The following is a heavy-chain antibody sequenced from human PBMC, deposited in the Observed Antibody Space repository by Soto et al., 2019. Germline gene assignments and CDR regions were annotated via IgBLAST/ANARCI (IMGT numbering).Heavy chain of an antibody. Sequence: EVQLLESGGGLVQPGGSLRLSCAASGFTFSSYAMSWVRQAPGKGLEWVSAISGSGGSTYYADSVKGRFTISRDNSKNTLYLQMNSLRAEDTAVDYCAKLTGYSSRLDYWGQGTLVTVSS. CDR1: GFTFSSYA. V-gene: IGHV3-23*01. CDR2: ISGSGGST. D-gene: IGHD6-13*01. CDR3: AKLTGYSSRLDY. J-gene: IGHJ4*02.